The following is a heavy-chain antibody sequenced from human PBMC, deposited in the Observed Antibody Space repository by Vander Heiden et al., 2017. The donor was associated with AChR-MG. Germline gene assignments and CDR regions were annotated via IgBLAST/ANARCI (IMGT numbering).Heavy chain of an antibody. CDR2: IYSGGRK. V-gene: IGHV3-53*01. J-gene: IGHJ3*02. Sequence: EVQLVESGGGLIQPGGSLRLSCAASGFTVSSNYMSWVRQAPGKGLEWVSVIYSGGRKYYADSVKGRFTISRDNSKNTLYLQMKRMRAEDTAVYYCASANYDFWIDAFDIWGQVTMVTVSS. CDR1: GFTVSSNY. CDR3: ASANYDFWIDAFDI. D-gene: IGHD3-3*01.